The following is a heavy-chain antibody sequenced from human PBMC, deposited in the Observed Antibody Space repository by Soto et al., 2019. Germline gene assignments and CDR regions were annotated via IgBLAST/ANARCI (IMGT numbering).Heavy chain of an antibody. V-gene: IGHV1-2*02. CDR3: AREEGFRITMDRGRWFDP. D-gene: IGHD3-10*01. CDR1: GYTFTGYY. Sequence: QIQLVQSGAEVKKPGASVKVSCRASGYTFTGYYLHWVRQAPGQGLEWMGWVNPISGDTNYAQKFQDRVIMTRDRSITTVHMELSRLRSDDTAVYYCAREEGFRITMDRGRWFDPWGKGTLVTFSS. CDR2: VNPISGDT. J-gene: IGHJ5*02.